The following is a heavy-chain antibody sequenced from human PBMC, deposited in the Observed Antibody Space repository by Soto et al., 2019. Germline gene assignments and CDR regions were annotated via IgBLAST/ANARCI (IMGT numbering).Heavy chain of an antibody. CDR1: GGSISSGGYY. J-gene: IGHJ3*02. CDR3: ARDHDYGDYVEAFDI. CDR2: IYYSGST. V-gene: IGHV4-31*03. Sequence: QVQLQESGPGLVKPSQTLSLTCTVSGGSISSGGYYWSWIRQHPGKGLEWIGYIYYSGSTYYNPSLKSRVTISVDTSKNRFSLKLSSVTAADTAVYYCARDHDYGDYVEAFDIWGQGTMVTVSS. D-gene: IGHD4-17*01.